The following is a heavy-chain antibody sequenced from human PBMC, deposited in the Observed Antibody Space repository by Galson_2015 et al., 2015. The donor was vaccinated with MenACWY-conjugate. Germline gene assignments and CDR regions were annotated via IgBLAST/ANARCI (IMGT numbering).Heavy chain of an antibody. CDR3: AKDRRPDGVWNFDY. V-gene: IGHV3-23*01. CDR1: GFTFYTYT. Sequence: SLRLSCAASGFTFYTYTMSWVRQSPGKGLEWVAGIYGSGHRNTFYADSVKGRFTISRDESNNLVYLKMISLRVEDTAVYYCAKDRRPDGVWNFDYWGQGILVTVSS. J-gene: IGHJ4*02. CDR2: IYGSGHRNT. D-gene: IGHD4-17*01.